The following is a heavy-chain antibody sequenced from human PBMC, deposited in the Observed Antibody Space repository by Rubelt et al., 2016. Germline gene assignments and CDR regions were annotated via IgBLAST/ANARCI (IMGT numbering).Heavy chain of an antibody. CDR2: IYYSGST. V-gene: IGHV4-39*07. CDR1: GGSISSSSYY. D-gene: IGHD1-7*01. Sequence: QLQLQESGPGLVKPSETLSLTCTVSGGSISSSSYYWGWIRQPPGKGLEWIGSIYYSGSTYYNPSLKSRVTISVATAKNQFSLKLSAGTAADTAVYYCARDPRAGTTSFDYWGQGTLVTVSS. J-gene: IGHJ4*02. CDR3: ARDPRAGTTSFDY.